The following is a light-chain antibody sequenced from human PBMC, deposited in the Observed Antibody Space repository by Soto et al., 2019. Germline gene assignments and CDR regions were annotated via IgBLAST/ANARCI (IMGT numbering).Light chain of an antibody. CDR2: DVS. CDR1: SNDVGAYNY. V-gene: IGLV2-14*03. Sequence: QSVLTQPVSVSGSPGQSITVSCPGTSNDVGAYNYVSWYQQHPGTAPKLMIYDVSNRPSGVSNRFSGSKSGNTASLAISGLQAEDEADYYCTSYTSSRTYVFGTGTKVTVL. CDR3: TSYTSSRTYV. J-gene: IGLJ1*01.